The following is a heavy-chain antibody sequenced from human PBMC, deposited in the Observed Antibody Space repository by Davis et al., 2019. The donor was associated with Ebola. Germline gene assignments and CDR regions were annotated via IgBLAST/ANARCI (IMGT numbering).Heavy chain of an antibody. V-gene: IGHV4-59*01. D-gene: IGHD6-13*01. Sequence: SETLSLTCAVYGGSISSYYWSWIRQPPGKGLEWIGYIYYSGSTNYNPSLKSRVTISVDTSKNQFSLKLSSVTAADTAVYYCARDRIAAAGIWNYYYGMDVWGQGTTVTVSS. CDR3: ARDRIAAAGIWNYYYGMDV. CDR1: GGSISSYY. CDR2: IYYSGST. J-gene: IGHJ6*02.